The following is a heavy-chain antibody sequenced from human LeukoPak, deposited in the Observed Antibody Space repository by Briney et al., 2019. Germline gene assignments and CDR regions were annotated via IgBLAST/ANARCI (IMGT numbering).Heavy chain of an antibody. Sequence: GGSLRLSCEASGFTFSSYSMNWVRQAPGKGLEWISYISTSTTTIYYADSVKGRFTISRDNSKNTLYLQMNSLRAEDTAVYYCARAGYSYGPYGDTYYFDYWGQGTLVTVSS. D-gene: IGHD5-18*01. J-gene: IGHJ4*02. CDR2: ISTSTTTI. CDR1: GFTFSSYS. CDR3: ARAGYSYGPYGDTYYFDY. V-gene: IGHV3-48*01.